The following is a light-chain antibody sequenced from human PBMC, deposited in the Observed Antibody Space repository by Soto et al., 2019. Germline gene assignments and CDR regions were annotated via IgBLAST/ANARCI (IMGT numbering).Light chain of an antibody. CDR2: DAS. J-gene: IGKJ2*01. CDR3: QQYDNLPRT. V-gene: IGKV1-33*01. CDR1: QDISNY. Sequence: DLQMTQSPSAMSASVGDRVNITCRASQDISNYLNWYQQIPGKAPKLLIYDASNLETGVPSRFSGSGSGTHFTFTISSLQPEDIATYYCQQYDNLPRTFGQGTKLEIK.